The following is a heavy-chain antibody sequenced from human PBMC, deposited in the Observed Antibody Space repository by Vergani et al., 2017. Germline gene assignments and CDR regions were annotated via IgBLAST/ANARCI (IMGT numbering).Heavy chain of an antibody. CDR1: GGSISSSSYY. Sequence: QLQLQESGPGLVKPSEPLSLTCTVSGGSISSSSYYWSWIRQPPGKGLEWIGEINHSGSTNYNPSLKSRVTISVDTSKNQFSLKLSSVTAADTAVYYCARRWGYSYGYEEANFDLWGRGTLVTVSS. CDR2: INHSGST. V-gene: IGHV4-39*07. J-gene: IGHJ2*01. CDR3: ARRWGYSYGYEEANFDL. D-gene: IGHD5-18*01.